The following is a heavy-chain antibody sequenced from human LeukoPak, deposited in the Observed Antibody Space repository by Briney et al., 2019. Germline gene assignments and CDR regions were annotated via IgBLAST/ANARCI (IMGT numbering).Heavy chain of an antibody. CDR1: GGSFSGYY. V-gene: IGHV4-34*01. CDR3: ARSSSYDFWSAGFLEAFDI. Sequence: SETLSLTCAVYGGSFSGYYWSWSRHPPRKGLEEIGEINHSGSTNYNPSLKSRVTISVDTSKNQFSLKLSSVTAADTAVYYCARSSSYDFWSAGFLEAFDIWGRGTLVTVSS. CDR2: INHSGST. J-gene: IGHJ2*01. D-gene: IGHD3-3*01.